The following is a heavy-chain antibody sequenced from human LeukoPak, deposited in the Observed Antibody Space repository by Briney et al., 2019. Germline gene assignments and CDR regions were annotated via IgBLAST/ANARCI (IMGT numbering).Heavy chain of an antibody. CDR2: IYYTGST. V-gene: IGHV4-59*01. J-gene: IGHJ4*02. CDR1: GSSISSYY. CDR3: AAVGPGLDY. Sequence: SETLSLTCTVSGSSISSYYWSWIRQPPGKGLEWIGYIYYTGSTNSNPSLKSRVTIPLDTSKNQFSLKVSSVTAADTAVYYCAAVGPGLDYWGQGTLVTVSS. D-gene: IGHD1-26*01.